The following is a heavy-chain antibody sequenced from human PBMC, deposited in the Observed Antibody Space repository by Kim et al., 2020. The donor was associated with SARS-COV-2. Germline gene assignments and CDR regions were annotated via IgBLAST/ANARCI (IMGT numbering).Heavy chain of an antibody. V-gene: IGHV4-39*01. D-gene: IGHD3-3*01. CDR3: ARGGITIFGVVIPFRDY. J-gene: IGHJ4*02. Sequence: LRSRVTLSVDTSKNQFSLKLSSVTAADTAVYYCARGGITIFGVVIPFRDYWGQGTLVTVSS.